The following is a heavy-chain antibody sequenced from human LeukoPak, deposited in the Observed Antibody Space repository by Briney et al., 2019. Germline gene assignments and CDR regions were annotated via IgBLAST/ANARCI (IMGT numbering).Heavy chain of an antibody. CDR1: GYTFTSYD. CDR2: MNPNSGNT. CDR3: ARGLRDFSSSREGADY. D-gene: IGHD6-13*01. J-gene: IGHJ4*02. V-gene: IGHV1-8*01. Sequence: KPGASVKVSCKASGYTFTSYDINWVRQATGQGLEWMGWMNPNSGNTGYAQKFQGRVTMTRNTSISTAYMELSSLRSEDTAVYYCARGLRDFSSSREGADYWGQGPLVTVSS.